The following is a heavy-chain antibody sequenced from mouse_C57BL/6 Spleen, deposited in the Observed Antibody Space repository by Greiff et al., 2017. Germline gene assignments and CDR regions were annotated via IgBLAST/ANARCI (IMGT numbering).Heavy chain of an antibody. CDR1: GYSFTDYN. Sequence: EVQLQQSGPELVKPGASVKISCKASGYSFTDYNMNWVKQSNGKSLEWIGVINPNHGTTSYNQKFKGKATLTVAQSSSTAYMQLNSLTSEDSAVYFYASDLGPYYAMAYWGQGTSVTVSA. CDR3: ASDLGPYYAMAY. J-gene: IGHJ4*01. CDR2: INPNHGTT. D-gene: IGHD4-1*01. V-gene: IGHV1-39*01.